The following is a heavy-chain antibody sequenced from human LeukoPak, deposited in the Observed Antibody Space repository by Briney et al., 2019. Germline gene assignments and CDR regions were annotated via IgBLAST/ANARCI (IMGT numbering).Heavy chain of an antibody. J-gene: IGHJ4*02. D-gene: IGHD3-10*01. CDR2: ISSSGTTI. CDR3: ARAYYGPGSYYLDY. Sequence: PGGSLRLSCAASGFPFSSYEMNWVRQAPGKGLEWVSFISSSGTTINYADSVKGRFTISRDNAKNSLYLQMNSLRAEDTAVYYCARAYYGPGSYYLDYWGQGTLVTVSS. CDR1: GFPFSSYE. V-gene: IGHV3-48*03.